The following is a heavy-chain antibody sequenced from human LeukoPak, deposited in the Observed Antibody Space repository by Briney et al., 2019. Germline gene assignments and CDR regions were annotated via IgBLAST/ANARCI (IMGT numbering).Heavy chain of an antibody. CDR3: ARDGRITMIVVVTDNGMDV. V-gene: IGHV3-21*01. Sequence: PGGSLRLSCAASGFTFSSYSMNWVRQAPGKGLEWVSSISSSSSYIYYADSVKGRFTISRDNAKNSLYLQMNSLRAEDAAVYYCARDGRITMIVVVTDNGMDVWGQGTTVTVSS. J-gene: IGHJ6*02. CDR1: GFTFSSYS. D-gene: IGHD3-22*01. CDR2: ISSSSSYI.